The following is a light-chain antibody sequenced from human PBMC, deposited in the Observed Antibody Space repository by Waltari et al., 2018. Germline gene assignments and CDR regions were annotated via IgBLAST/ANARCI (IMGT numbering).Light chain of an antibody. V-gene: IGKV4-1*01. CDR1: QSVLDDSNNKNY. Sequence: DIVMTQSPESLAVPLGERATITCRSSQSVLDDSNNKNYVAWYQQKPGQPPKLLIYWASTRESGVPDRISGSGSGTEFTLTVSSLQAEDVALYYCQQYYSTPYTFGQGTKVEI. J-gene: IGKJ2*01. CDR2: WAS. CDR3: QQYYSTPYT.